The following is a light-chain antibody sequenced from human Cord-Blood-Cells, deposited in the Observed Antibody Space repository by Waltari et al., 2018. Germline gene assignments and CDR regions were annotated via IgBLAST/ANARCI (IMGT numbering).Light chain of an antibody. CDR1: SSDVGSYNL. CDR2: EVS. J-gene: IGLJ3*02. CDR3: SSYTSSSTWV. Sequence: QSALTQPPSVSGSPGQSVTISCPGTSSDVGSYNLVSWYQQPPGTPPNLMIYEVSKRHSGVPDRFSGSKSGNTASLTISGLQAEDEADYYCSSYTSSSTWVFGGGTKLTVL. V-gene: IGLV2-18*02.